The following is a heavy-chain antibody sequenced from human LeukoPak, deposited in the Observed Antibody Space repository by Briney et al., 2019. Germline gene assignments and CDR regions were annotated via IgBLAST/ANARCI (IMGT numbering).Heavy chain of an antibody. J-gene: IGHJ4*02. CDR3: VRGFGDCSGGSCSPFDY. V-gene: IGHV3-13*01. D-gene: IGHD2-15*01. Sequence: PGGSLRLSCAASGFTFSSYDMHWVRQATGKGLEWVSAIGTPGDTFYPGSVKGRFTISRDNAKNSLYLEMNSLRPGDTAVYYCVRGFGDCSGGSCSPFDYWSQGTLVTVSS. CDR2: IGTPGDT. CDR1: GFTFSSYD.